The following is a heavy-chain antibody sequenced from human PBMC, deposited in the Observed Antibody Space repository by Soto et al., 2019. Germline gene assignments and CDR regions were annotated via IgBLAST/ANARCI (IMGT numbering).Heavy chain of an antibody. D-gene: IGHD1-26*01. V-gene: IGHV3-30*13. CDR1: GFNFNTYF. CDR3: ARDDEHGRNWDLAY. J-gene: IGHJ4*02. Sequence: QVQLVQSGGGVVQPGRSLRLSCAASGFNFNTYFMHWVRQAPGKGLEWVAMIFPNGRDKEYADSVKRRFTISRDNSNNRPYLPTDSLRPEDTAVYYCARDDEHGRNWDLAYWGQGALLTVSS. CDR2: IFPNGRDK.